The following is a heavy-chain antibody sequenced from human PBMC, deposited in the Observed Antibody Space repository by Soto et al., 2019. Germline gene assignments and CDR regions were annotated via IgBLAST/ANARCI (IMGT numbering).Heavy chain of an antibody. V-gene: IGHV4-39*01. CDR2: IYYSGST. D-gene: IGHD4-4*01. Sequence: SETLSLTCTVSGGSISSSSYYWGWIRQPPGKGLEWIGSIYYSGSTYYNPSLKSRVTISVDTSKNQFSLKLSSVTAEDKAVYYCARLTTNWFDPWGQGTPVTGS. CDR1: GGSISSSSYY. CDR3: ARLTTNWFDP. J-gene: IGHJ5*02.